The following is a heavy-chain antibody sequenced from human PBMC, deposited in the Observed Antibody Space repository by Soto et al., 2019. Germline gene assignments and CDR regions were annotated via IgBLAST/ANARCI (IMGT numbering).Heavy chain of an antibody. V-gene: IGHV3-23*01. CDR2: ISGSGGST. CDR1: GFTFSSYA. J-gene: IGHJ3*02. CDR3: AKASGGLNDAFDI. D-gene: IGHD6-19*01. Sequence: GGSLRLSCAASGFTFSSYAMSWVRQAPGKGLEWVSAISGSGGSTYYADSVKGRFTISRDNSKNTLYLQMNSLRAEDTAVCYCAKASGGLNDAFDIWGQGTMVTVSS.